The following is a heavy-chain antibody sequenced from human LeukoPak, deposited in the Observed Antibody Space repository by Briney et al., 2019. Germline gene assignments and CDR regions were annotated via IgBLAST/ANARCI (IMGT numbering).Heavy chain of an antibody. CDR2: VSRRGQNT. D-gene: IGHD2-2*01. J-gene: IGHJ3*02. Sequence: GGSLRLSCAASGFPFGDFAMTWVRQVPGGGLQWVSTVSRRGQNTYYADSVKGRFTISRDDNKGMLYLQMNSLRAEDTAVYYCAKPASIWGQGTMVTVSS. CDR1: GFPFGDFA. V-gene: IGHV3-23*01. CDR3: AKPASI.